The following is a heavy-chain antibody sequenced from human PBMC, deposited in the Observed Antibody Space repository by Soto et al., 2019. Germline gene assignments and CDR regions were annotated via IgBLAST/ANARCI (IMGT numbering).Heavy chain of an antibody. CDR1: GFTFRNYG. V-gene: IGHV3-30*18. CDR3: AKVGSYGYVSNSDVEI. D-gene: IGHD5-18*01. CDR2: ISYDGSDQ. Sequence: QVQLVESGGGVVQPGSSLRLSCAVSGFTFRNYGMHWVRQAPGKGLEWVALISYDGSDQYYGESVKGRFTISRDSSKNTLYLDVSSLRVEDTAVYYCAKVGSYGYVSNSDVEIWGQGTTITVSS. J-gene: IGHJ6*01.